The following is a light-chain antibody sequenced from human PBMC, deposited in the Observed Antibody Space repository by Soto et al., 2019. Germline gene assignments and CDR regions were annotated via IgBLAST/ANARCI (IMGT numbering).Light chain of an antibody. J-gene: IGKJ5*01. CDR1: QSISSY. CDR2: AAS. CDR3: QQLHTYPHT. V-gene: IGKV1-39*01. Sequence: DIQMTQSPSSLSASVGDRFTITCRASQSISSYLNWYQQKPGKAPKLLIYAASSLQSGVPSRFSGGGSGTDFTLTISSLQPEDFATYFCQQLHTYPHTFGPGTRLEIK.